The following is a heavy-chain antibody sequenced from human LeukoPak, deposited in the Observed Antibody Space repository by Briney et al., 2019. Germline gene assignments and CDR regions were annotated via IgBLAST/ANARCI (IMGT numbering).Heavy chain of an antibody. J-gene: IGHJ5*02. CDR1: GYTFTGYY. D-gene: IGHD6-19*01. Sequence: ASVKVSCKASGYTFTGYYMHWVRQAPGQGLEWMGWINPNSGGTNYAQKFQGRVTMTRDTSISTAYMELSRLRSDDTAVYYCARARRVNRGSGWYRNSPANWFDPWGQGTLVTVSS. CDR2: INPNSGGT. CDR3: ARARRVNRGSGWYRNSPANWFDP. V-gene: IGHV1-2*02.